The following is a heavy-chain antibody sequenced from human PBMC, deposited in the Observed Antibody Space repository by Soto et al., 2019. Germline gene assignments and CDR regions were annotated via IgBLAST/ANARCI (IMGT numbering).Heavy chain of an antibody. CDR3: ARYRREAVAGYTLDN. CDR2: VYNSGST. V-gene: IGHV4-59*01. J-gene: IGHJ4*02. Sequence: PSETLSLTCTVSGGSISSNYWTWIRQPPGKGLEWIGYVYNSGSTNYNPSLKSRFTISEDTSKSQFSLKVNSMTAADTAVYYCARYRREAVAGYTLDNWGQGMLVTVSS. CDR1: GGSISSNY. D-gene: IGHD6-13*01.